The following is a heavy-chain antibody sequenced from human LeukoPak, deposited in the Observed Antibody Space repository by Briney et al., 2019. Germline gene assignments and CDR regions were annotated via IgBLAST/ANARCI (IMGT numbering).Heavy chain of an antibody. J-gene: IGHJ4*02. V-gene: IGHV4-59*08. CDR2: YSGTT. D-gene: IGHD6-19*01. CDR3: ARHGGGWSFDY. Sequence: SETLSLTCTVSGGSIGSYYWSWIRQPPGKGLEWIGYYSGTTNYNPSPKSRVTISIDTSKNQFSLKLSSVTAADTAVYYCARHGGGWSFDYWGQGALVTVSS. CDR1: GGSIGSYY.